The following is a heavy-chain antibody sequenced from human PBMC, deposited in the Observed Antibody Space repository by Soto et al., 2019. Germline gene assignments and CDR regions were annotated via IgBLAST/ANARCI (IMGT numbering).Heavy chain of an antibody. CDR1: GGSISSSNW. CDR2: IYHSGST. V-gene: IGHV4-4*02. CDR3: ARCRAAVGPIDY. D-gene: IGHD6-13*01. J-gene: IGHJ4*02. Sequence: QVQLQESGPGLVKPSGTLSLTCAVSGGSISSSNWWSWVRQPPGKGLEWIGEIYHSGSTNYNPSLQKPXXIXVXKSKHRFPLKLGSVTAAATAGYYRARCRAAVGPIDYWGPGTLVTVSS.